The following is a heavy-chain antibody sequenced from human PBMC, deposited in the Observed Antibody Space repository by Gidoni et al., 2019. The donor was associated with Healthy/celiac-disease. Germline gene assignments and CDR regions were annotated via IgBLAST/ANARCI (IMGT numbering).Heavy chain of an antibody. V-gene: IGHV4-39*01. CDR1: GGAISSSSYY. CDR2: IYYSGST. D-gene: IGHD3-22*01. J-gene: IGHJ4*02. CDR3: ARHVGYPTWAYDY. Sequence: QLQLQESGPGLVKPSETLSLTCTVSGGAISSSSYYWGWIRQPPGKGLEWIVSIYYSGSTYYNPSLKRRVTISVDTSKNQFSLTLSSVTAADTAVYYCARHVGYPTWAYDYWGQGTLVTVSS.